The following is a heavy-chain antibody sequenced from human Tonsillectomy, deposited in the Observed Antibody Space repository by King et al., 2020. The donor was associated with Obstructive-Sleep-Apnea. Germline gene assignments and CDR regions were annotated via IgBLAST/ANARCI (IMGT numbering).Heavy chain of an antibody. J-gene: IGHJ6*02. CDR1: GFTFDDYA. D-gene: IGHD3-3*01. V-gene: IGHV3-9*01. CDR3: AKHIGYSSPQYYDGMDV. CDR2: ISWKSSSI. Sequence: EVQLVESGGDLVQPGRSLRLSCAASGFTFDDYAMHWVRQPPGKGLEWVSSISWKSSSIGYADSVKGRFTISRDNAKSSLYLQMNSLRVEDTALYFCAKHIGYSSPQYYDGMDVWGQGTTVTVSS.